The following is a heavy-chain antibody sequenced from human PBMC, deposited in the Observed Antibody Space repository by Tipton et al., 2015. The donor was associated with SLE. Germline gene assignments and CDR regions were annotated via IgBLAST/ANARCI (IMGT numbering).Heavy chain of an antibody. D-gene: IGHD3-3*01. CDR3: AKSDYYYFDMDV. V-gene: IGHV4-34*01. Sequence: LRLSCAVYGGSFSGYYWSWIRQPPGKGLEWIGSIYYSGSTYYNPSLKSRVTISVDTSKNQFSLNLSSVTAADTAVYYCAKSDYYYFDMDVWGQGTTVTVSS. J-gene: IGHJ6*02. CDR2: IYYSGST. CDR1: GGSFSGYY.